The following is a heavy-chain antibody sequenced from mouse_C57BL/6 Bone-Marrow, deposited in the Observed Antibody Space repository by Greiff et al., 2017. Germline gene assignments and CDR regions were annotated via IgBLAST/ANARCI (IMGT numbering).Heavy chain of an antibody. D-gene: IGHD2-2*01. J-gene: IGHJ1*03. V-gene: IGHV1-5*01. CDR1: GYTFTSYW. CDR2: IYPGNSDT. CDR3: LYGYDGYFDV. Sequence: EVKLVESGTVLARPGASVKMSCKTSGYTFTSYWMHWVKQRPGQGLEWIGAIYPGNSDTSYNQKFQGKAKLTAVTSASTAYMELSSRTKEESAVYYCLYGYDGYFDVWGTGTTVTVSS.